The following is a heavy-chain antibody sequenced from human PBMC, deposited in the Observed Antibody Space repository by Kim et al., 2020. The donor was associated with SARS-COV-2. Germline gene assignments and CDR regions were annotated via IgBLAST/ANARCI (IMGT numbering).Heavy chain of an antibody. CDR2: IWYDGSII. D-gene: IGHD2-2*01. V-gene: IGHV3-33*01. CDR1: GFTFTNHG. J-gene: IGHJ4*02. Sequence: GSLRLSCAPSGFTFTNHGMHWVRQAPGKGLEWMAFIWYDGSIIGYADSVKGRFTISRDNSKSTLYLQMNSLRAEDTAVYFCARFRGDCSTNSCYMDSWGQGTLVTVSS. CDR3: ARFRGDCSTNSCYMDS.